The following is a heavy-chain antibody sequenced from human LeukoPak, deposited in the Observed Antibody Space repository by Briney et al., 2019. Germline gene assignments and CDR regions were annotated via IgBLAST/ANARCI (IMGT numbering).Heavy chain of an antibody. D-gene: IGHD3-22*01. CDR2: IHYSGST. CDR1: GGSISSYY. Sequence: PSETLSLTCTVSGGSISSYYWSWIRQPPGKGLEWIGYIHYSGSTYYNPSLKSRVTISVDTSKNQFSLKLSSVTAADTAVYYCARPYYDSSGYEAFDIWGQGTMVTVSS. V-gene: IGHV4-59*08. J-gene: IGHJ3*02. CDR3: ARPYYDSSGYEAFDI.